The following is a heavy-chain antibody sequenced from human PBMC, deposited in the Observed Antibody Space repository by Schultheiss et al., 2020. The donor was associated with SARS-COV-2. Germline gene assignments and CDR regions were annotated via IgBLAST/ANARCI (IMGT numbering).Heavy chain of an antibody. CDR1: GFTFSSYA. V-gene: IGHV3-23*01. J-gene: IGHJ5*02. CDR2: ISGSGGST. CDR3: AKAPSIGWDWFDP. Sequence: GESLKISCAASGFTFSSYAMSWVRQAPGKGLEWVSAISGSGGSTYYADSVKGRFTISRDNSKNTLYLQMNSLRAEDTAVYYCAKAPSIGWDWFDPWGQVTLVTVSS. D-gene: IGHD6-19*01.